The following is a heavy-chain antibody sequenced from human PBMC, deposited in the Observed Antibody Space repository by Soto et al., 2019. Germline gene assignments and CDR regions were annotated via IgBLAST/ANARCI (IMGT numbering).Heavy chain of an antibody. CDR3: ARGGYYDSSGSRNYHYYRMDA. Sequence: QVQLVQSGTEVKKPGASVKVSCKASGYTFNSYGISWVRQAPGQGLEWMGWISPYDDNTNYAQNLQGRVTMTTDTYTRTAYMELRSLRSDDTAVYYCARGGYYDSSGSRNYHYYRMDAWGQGTTVTVS. J-gene: IGHJ6*02. V-gene: IGHV1-18*01. CDR2: ISPYDDNT. D-gene: IGHD3-22*01. CDR1: GYTFNSYG.